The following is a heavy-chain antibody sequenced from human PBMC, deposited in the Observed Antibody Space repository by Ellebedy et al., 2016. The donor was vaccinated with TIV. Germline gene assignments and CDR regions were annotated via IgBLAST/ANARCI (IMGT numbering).Heavy chain of an antibody. J-gene: IGHJ2*01. D-gene: IGHD3-22*01. Sequence: GGSLRLSXAASGFNFDDYAMHWVRQAPGKDLEWVSGISWNSGSVNYADSVKGRFTISRDNVNDSLHLQMNSLGPEDTAFYYCVKDKSVSGFSFWFFDLWGRGTLVTVSS. CDR1: GFNFDDYA. CDR3: VKDKSVSGFSFWFFDL. V-gene: IGHV3-9*01. CDR2: ISWNSGSV.